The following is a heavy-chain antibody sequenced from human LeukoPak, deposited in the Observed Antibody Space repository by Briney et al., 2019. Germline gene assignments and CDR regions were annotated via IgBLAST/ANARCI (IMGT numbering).Heavy chain of an antibody. D-gene: IGHD6-19*01. CDR2: IKQDGSEK. CDR1: GFTFSSYW. CDR3: AREAGTGYSDY. V-gene: IGHV3-7*03. Sequence: GGSLRLSCAASGFTFSSYWMSWVRQAPGKGLEWVANIKQDGSEKYYLDSVKGRFTISRDNAKNSLYVQMNSLRAEDTAVYYCAREAGTGYSDYWGQGTLVSVSS. J-gene: IGHJ4*02.